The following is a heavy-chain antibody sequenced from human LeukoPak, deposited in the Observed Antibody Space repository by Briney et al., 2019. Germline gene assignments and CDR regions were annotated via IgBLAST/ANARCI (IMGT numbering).Heavy chain of an antibody. CDR3: AGKALRYDCSSTSCYNRFDP. CDR2: IYTSRST. Sequence: SETLSLTCTVSGGSISSYYWSWLRQPAGKGLEWIGRIYTSRSTNYNPSLKSRVTMSVNTYNNKFSLKLSYVTAADTPGHYCAGKALRYDCSSTSCYNRFDPWGQGTLVTVSS. D-gene: IGHD2-2*01. J-gene: IGHJ5*02. V-gene: IGHV4-4*07. CDR1: GGSISSYY.